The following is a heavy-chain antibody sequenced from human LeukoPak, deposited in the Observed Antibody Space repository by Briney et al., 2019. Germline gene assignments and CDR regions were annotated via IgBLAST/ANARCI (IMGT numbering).Heavy chain of an antibody. CDR3: ARSDYGSGRSPFDY. V-gene: IGHV4-59*08. Sequence: SETLSLTCTVSGGSISRYSWSWIRQPPGKGLEWIGYVYYSGSTNYNPSLKSRVTISVDTSKNQFSLKLSSVTAADTAVYYCARSDYGSGRSPFDYWGQGTLVTVSS. CDR1: GGSISRYS. D-gene: IGHD3-10*01. CDR2: VYYSGST. J-gene: IGHJ4*02.